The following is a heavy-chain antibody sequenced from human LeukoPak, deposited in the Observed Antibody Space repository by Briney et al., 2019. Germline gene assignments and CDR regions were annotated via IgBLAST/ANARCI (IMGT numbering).Heavy chain of an antibody. CDR2: IYTSGST. Sequence: PSQTLSLTCTVSGGSISSGSFYWIWLRPPAGKGLEWIGRIYTSGSTNYNPYLKSRVTISADTSKNQFTTKLSSVTAADTAVYYCARDRTHDFYGVQYGKDVWGQGTTVTVSS. CDR1: GGSISSGSFY. CDR3: ARDRTHDFYGVQYGKDV. J-gene: IGHJ6*02. D-gene: IGHD4-17*01. V-gene: IGHV4-61*02.